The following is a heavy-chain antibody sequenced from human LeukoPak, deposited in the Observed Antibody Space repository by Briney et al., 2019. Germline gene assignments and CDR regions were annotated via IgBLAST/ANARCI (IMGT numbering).Heavy chain of an antibody. CDR1: GGTFSSYT. CDR3: ARVGAWIQFDP. Sequence: ASVKVSCKASGGTFSSYTISWVRQAPGQGLEWMGRIIPIFGIANYAQKFQGRVTITADKSTSTAYMELSSLRSEDTAVYYCARVGAWIQFDPWGQGTLVTVSS. V-gene: IGHV1-69*02. CDR2: IIPIFGIA. J-gene: IGHJ5*02. D-gene: IGHD5-18*01.